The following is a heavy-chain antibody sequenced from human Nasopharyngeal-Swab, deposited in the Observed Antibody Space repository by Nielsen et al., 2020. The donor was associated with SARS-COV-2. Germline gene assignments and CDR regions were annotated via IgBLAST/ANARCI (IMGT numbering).Heavy chain of an antibody. V-gene: IGHV1-8*01. CDR3: ARVGDSSGYYYDDAFDI. J-gene: IGHJ3*02. Sequence: ASVKVSCKASGYTFTSYDISWVRQATGQGLEWMGWMNPNSGNTGYAQKFQGRVTMTRNTSISTAYMELSSLRSEDTAVYYCARVGDSSGYYYDDAFDIWGQGTMVTVSS. CDR2: MNPNSGNT. CDR1: GYTFTSYD. D-gene: IGHD3-22*01.